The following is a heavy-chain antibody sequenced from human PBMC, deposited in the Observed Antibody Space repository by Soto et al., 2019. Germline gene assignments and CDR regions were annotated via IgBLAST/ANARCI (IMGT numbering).Heavy chain of an antibody. D-gene: IGHD6-19*01. Sequence: QVQLVESGGGVVQPGRSLRLSCAASGFTFSSYAMHWVRQAPGKGLEWVAVISYDGSNKYYADSVKGRFTISRDNSKKSLDGQMNSLRAEDTAVYYCARDPGVAGAGTLSYYYYGMYVWGQGTTVTVSS. CDR1: GFTFSSYA. CDR3: ARDPGVAGAGTLSYYYYGMYV. V-gene: IGHV3-30-3*01. J-gene: IGHJ6*02. CDR2: ISYDGSNK.